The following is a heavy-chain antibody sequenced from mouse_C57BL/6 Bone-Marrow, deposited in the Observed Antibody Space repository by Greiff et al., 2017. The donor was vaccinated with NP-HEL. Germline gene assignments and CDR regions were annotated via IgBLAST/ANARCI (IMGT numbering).Heavy chain of an antibody. CDR2: ISNLAYSI. J-gene: IGHJ1*03. Sequence: EVKLVESGGGLVQPGGSLKLSCAASGFTFSDYGMAWVQQAPRKGPEWVAFISNLAYSIYYADTVTGRFTISRENAKNTLYLEMSSLRSEDTAMYYCARHAPWPLRYHWYFDVWGTGTTVTVSS. V-gene: IGHV5-15*01. CDR3: ARHAPWPLRYHWYFDV. D-gene: IGHD1-1*01. CDR1: GFTFSDYG.